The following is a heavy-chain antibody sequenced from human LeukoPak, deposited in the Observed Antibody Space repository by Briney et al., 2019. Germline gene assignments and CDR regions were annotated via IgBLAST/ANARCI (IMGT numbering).Heavy chain of an antibody. V-gene: IGHV3-23*01. Sequence: GGSLRLSCAASGFTFSNYAMSWVRQAPGKGLEWVSTISGSGVSTYYADSVKGQFTISRDNSKNTLYLQMNSLRAEDTAVYYCARDCERGYSHGLCWGQGTLVTVSS. CDR1: GFTFSNYA. J-gene: IGHJ4*02. D-gene: IGHD5-18*01. CDR3: ARDCERGYSHGLC. CDR2: ISGSGVST.